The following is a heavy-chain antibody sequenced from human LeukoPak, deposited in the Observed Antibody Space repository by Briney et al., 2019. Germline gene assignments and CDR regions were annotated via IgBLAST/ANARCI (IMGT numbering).Heavy chain of an antibody. CDR3: ARTAPYAGSWNAKANSYYFDY. CDR1: GYTFTGYY. CDR2: INPNSGGT. D-gene: IGHD1-1*01. J-gene: IGHJ4*02. V-gene: IGHV1-2*06. Sequence: ASVKVSCKASGYTFTGYYMHWVRQAPGQGLEWMGRINPNSGGTNYAQKFQDRVTMTRDTSISTAYMELSSLRSEDTAVYYCARTAPYAGSWNAKANSYYFDYWGQGSLVTVSS.